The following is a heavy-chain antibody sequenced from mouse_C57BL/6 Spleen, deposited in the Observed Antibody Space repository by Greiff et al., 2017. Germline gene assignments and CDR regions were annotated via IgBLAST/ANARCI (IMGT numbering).Heavy chain of an antibody. D-gene: IGHD1-1*01. J-gene: IGHJ4*01. V-gene: IGHV1-64*01. Sequence: VQLQQPGAELVKPGASVKLSCKASGYTFTSYWMHWVKQRPGQGLEWIGMIHPNSGSTNYNEKFKSKATLTVDKSSSTAYMQLSSLTSEDSAVYYWAKGYYGSSHAMDYWGQGTSVTVSS. CDR3: AKGYYGSSHAMDY. CDR1: GYTFTSYW. CDR2: IHPNSGST.